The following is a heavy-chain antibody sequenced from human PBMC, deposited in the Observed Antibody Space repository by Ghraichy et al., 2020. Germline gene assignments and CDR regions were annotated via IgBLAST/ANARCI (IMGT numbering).Heavy chain of an antibody. Sequence: SGPTLVKPTQTLTLTCTVSGFSLSTSGMRVSWIRQPPGKALEWLARIDWDDDKFYSTSLKTRLTISRDTSKNQVVLTMTNMDPVDTATYYCARLYCSSTSCYHDVFDIWGQGTMVTVSS. CDR2: IDWDDDK. V-gene: IGHV2-70*04. D-gene: IGHD2-2*01. J-gene: IGHJ3*02. CDR3: ARLYCSSTSCYHDVFDI. CDR1: GFSLSTSGMR.